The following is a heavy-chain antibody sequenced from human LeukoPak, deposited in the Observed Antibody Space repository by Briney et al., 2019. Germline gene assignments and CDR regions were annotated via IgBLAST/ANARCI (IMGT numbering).Heavy chain of an antibody. CDR3: AKPPCSGGSCYYYFDY. Sequence: GGSLRLSCAASGFTFSSYAMGWVRQAPGKGLEWVSSISGSGGSTSYADSVKGRFTISRDTSKNTLYLQMNSLRAEDTAVYYCAKPPCSGGSCYYYFDYWGQGPRSPSPQ. V-gene: IGHV3-23*01. J-gene: IGHJ4*02. CDR1: GFTFSSYA. D-gene: IGHD2-15*01. CDR2: ISGSGGST.